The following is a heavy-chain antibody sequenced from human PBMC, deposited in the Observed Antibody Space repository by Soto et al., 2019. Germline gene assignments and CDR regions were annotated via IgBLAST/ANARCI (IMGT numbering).Heavy chain of an antibody. CDR1: GGSISSGGYY. Sequence: QVQLQESGPGLVKPSQTLSLTCTVSGGSISSGGYYWGWIRQHPGKGLEWIGYIYYSGSTYYNPSLKSRVTIPVDTSKNQFSLKLNSVTAADTAVYYCARDGYCSGGSCNWFDPWGQGTLVTVSS. CDR3: ARDGYCSGGSCNWFDP. CDR2: IYYSGST. D-gene: IGHD2-15*01. J-gene: IGHJ5*02. V-gene: IGHV4-31*03.